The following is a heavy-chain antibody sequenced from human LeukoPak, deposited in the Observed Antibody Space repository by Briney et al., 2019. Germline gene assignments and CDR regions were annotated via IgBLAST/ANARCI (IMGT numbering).Heavy chain of an antibody. CDR2: IIPIFGTA. V-gene: IGHV1-69*05. Sequence: SVKVSCKASAGTFSSYAISWVRQAPGQGLEWMGGIIPIFGTANYAQKFQGRVTITTDESTSTAYMELSSLRSEDTAVYHCASSSNYVFSRHYMDVWGKGATVTVSS. CDR1: AGTFSSYA. D-gene: IGHD4-11*01. J-gene: IGHJ6*03. CDR3: ASSSNYVFSRHYMDV.